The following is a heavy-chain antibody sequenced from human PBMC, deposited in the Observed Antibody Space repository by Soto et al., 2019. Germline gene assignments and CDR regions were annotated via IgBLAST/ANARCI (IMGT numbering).Heavy chain of an antibody. D-gene: IGHD2-15*01. CDR3: ARTVVVVTATPGAFDI. Sequence: GSLRLSCAASGFIVSSNYMSWVRQAPGKGLEWVSVIYSGGSTYYADSVKGRFTISRDNSKNTLYLQMNSLRAEDTAVYYCARTVVVVTATPGAFDIWGQGTMVTVSS. V-gene: IGHV3-53*01. J-gene: IGHJ3*02. CDR2: IYSGGST. CDR1: GFIVSSNY.